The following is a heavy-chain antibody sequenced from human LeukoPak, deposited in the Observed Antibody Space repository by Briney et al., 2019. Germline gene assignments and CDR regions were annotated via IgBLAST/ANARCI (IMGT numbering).Heavy chain of an antibody. V-gene: IGHV3-73*01. CDR1: GFTFSGSA. Sequence: GGSLRLSCAASGFTFSGSAMHWVRQASGKGLEWVGRIRSKANSYATAYAASVKGRFTISRDDSKNTAFLQMNSLKTEDTAVYYCARGYCTSGTCYSGDYWGRGTLVTVSS. CDR2: IRSKANSYAT. CDR3: ARGYCTSGTCYSGDY. D-gene: IGHD2-15*01. J-gene: IGHJ4*02.